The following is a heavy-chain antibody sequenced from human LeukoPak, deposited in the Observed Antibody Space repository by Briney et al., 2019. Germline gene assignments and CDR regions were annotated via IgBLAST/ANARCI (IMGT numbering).Heavy chain of an antibody. CDR3: ARDVAAAGAYYFDY. Sequence: ASVKVSCKASGGTFISYAISWVRQAPGQGLEWMGGIIPIFGTANYAQKLQGRVTMTTDTSTSTAYMELRSLRSDDTAVYYCARDVAAAGAYYFDYWGQGTLVTVSS. CDR2: IIPIFGTA. V-gene: IGHV1-69*05. D-gene: IGHD6-13*01. J-gene: IGHJ4*02. CDR1: GGTFISYA.